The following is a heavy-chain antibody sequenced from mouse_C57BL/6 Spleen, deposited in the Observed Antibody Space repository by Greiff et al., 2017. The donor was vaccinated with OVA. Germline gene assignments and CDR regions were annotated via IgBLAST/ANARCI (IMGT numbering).Heavy chain of an antibody. V-gene: IGHV1-69*01. CDR2: IDPSDSYT. D-gene: IGHD1-1*01. CDR1: GYTFTSYW. Sequence: QVQLQQPGAELVMPGASVKLSCKASGYTFTSYWMNWVKQRPGQGLEWIGEIDPSDSYTNYNEKFKGKATLTVAKSSSTAYMQLSSLTSEDSAVYYCARWGDGSAMDYWGQGTSVTVSS. J-gene: IGHJ4*01. CDR3: ARWGDGSAMDY.